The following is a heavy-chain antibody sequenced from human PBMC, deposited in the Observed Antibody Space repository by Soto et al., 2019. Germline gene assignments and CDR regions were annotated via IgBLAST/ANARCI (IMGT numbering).Heavy chain of an antibody. CDR2: ISAYNGNT. CDR3: ARVLIYYYGSGSYFSYYFDY. D-gene: IGHD3-10*01. Sequence: GASVKVSCKASGYTFTSYGISWVRQAPGQGLEWMGWISAYNGNTNYAQKLQGRVTMTTDTSTSTAYMELRSLRSDDTAVYYCARVLIYYYGSGSYFSYYFDYWGQGTLVTVSS. J-gene: IGHJ4*02. V-gene: IGHV1-18*01. CDR1: GYTFTSYG.